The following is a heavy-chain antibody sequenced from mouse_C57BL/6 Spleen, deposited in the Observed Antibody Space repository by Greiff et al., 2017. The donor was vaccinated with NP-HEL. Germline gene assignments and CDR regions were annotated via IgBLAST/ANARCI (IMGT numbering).Heavy chain of an antibody. V-gene: IGHV5-4*01. J-gene: IGHJ4*01. D-gene: IGHD2-3*01. CDR1: GFTFSSYA. CDR2: ISDGGSYT. Sequence: EVKLVESGGGLVKPGGSLKLSCAASGFTFSSYAMSWVRQTPEKRLEWVATISDGGSYTYYPDNVKGRFTISRDNAKNNLYLQMSHLKSEDTAMYYCARDLRWLQGGYAMDYWGQGTSVTVSS. CDR3: ARDLRWLQGGYAMDY.